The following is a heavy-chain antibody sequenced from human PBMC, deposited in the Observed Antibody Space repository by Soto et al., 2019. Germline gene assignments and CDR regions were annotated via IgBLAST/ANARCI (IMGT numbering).Heavy chain of an antibody. D-gene: IGHD3-10*01. Sequence: GGSLRLSCTASGFTFGDYAMSWFRQAPGKGLEWVGFIRSKAYGGTTEYAASVKGRFTISRDDSKSIAYLQMNSLKTEDTAVYYCTRDPGNSGYYYYYGMDVWGQGTTVTVSS. CDR2: IRSKAYGGTT. CDR3: TRDPGNSGYYYYYGMDV. V-gene: IGHV3-49*03. J-gene: IGHJ6*02. CDR1: GFTFGDYA.